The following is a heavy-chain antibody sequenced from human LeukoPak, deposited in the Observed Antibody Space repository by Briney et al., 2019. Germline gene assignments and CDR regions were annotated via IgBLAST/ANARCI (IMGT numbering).Heavy chain of an antibody. CDR3: ARHSGGSGWAFDI. Sequence: GESLKTSCKGSGYSFTSYWIGWVRQMPGKGLEWMGIIYPGDSDTRYSPSFQGQVTISADKSISAAYLQWSSLKVSDTAMYYCARHSGGSGWAFDIWGQGTMVTVSS. V-gene: IGHV5-51*01. D-gene: IGHD6-19*01. CDR2: IYPGDSDT. CDR1: GYSFTSYW. J-gene: IGHJ3*02.